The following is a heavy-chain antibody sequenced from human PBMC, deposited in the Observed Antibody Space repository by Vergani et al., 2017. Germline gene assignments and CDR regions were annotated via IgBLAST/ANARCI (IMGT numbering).Heavy chain of an antibody. CDR3: ARDGYCSSTSCAYYYYYYMDV. V-gene: IGHV3-11*01. D-gene: IGHD2-2*03. Sequence: QVQLVESGGGLVKPGGSLRLSCAASGFTFSDYYMSWIRQAPGKGLEWVSYISSSGSTIYYADSVKGRFTISRDNAKNSLYLQMNSLRAEDTAVYYCARDGYCSSTSCAYYYYYYMDVWGKGTTVTVSS. J-gene: IGHJ6*03. CDR2: ISSSGSTI. CDR1: GFTFSDYY.